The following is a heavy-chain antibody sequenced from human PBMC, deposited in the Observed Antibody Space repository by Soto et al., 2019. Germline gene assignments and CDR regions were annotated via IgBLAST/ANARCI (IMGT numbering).Heavy chain of an antibody. Sequence: GGSLRLSCAASGCTFSSYAMSWVRQAPGKGLEWVSAISGSGGSTYYADSVKGRFTISRDNSKNTLYLQMNSLRAEDTAVYYCAKDLGPYSGLYFDYWGQGTLVTVSS. V-gene: IGHV3-23*01. CDR3: AKDLGPYSGLYFDY. CDR2: ISGSGGST. CDR1: GCTFSSYA. D-gene: IGHD5-12*01. J-gene: IGHJ4*02.